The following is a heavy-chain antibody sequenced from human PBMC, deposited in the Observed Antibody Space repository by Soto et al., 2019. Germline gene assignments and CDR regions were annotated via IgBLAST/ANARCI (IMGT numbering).Heavy chain of an antibody. V-gene: IGHV4-4*02. J-gene: IGHJ4*02. CDR1: GGSISRSHW. D-gene: IGHD1-1*01. CDR2: IYHSGIT. Sequence: KPSETLSLTCAVSGGSISRSHWWSWFRQPPGKGLEWIAEIYHSGITNYSPSLKSRVIMSVDKSKNQFSLKLNSMTAADTGVYYCAKVGALDGHLDYWGQGILVTVSS. CDR3: AKVGALDGHLDY.